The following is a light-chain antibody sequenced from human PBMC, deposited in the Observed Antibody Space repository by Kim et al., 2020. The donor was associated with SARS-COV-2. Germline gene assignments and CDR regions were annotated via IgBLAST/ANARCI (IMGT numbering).Light chain of an antibody. CDR1: QSVSSSY. CDR3: QQYGSSPLT. V-gene: IGKV3-20*01. Sequence: EIVLTQSPGTLSLSPGERATLSCRASQSVSSSYLAWYQQKPGQALRLLIYDASSRATGIPDRFSGSGTDFTLTISRLEPEDFAVYYCQQYGSSPLTFGGGTKVEIK. CDR2: DAS. J-gene: IGKJ4*01.